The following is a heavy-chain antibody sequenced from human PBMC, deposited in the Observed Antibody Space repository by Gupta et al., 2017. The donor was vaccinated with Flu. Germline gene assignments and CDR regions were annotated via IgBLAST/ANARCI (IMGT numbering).Heavy chain of an antibody. CDR2: IIPIFGTA. V-gene: IGHV1-69*01. CDR1: GGTFSSYA. J-gene: IGHJ4*02. Sequence: QVQLVQSGAEVKKPGSSVKVSCKASGGTFSSYAISWVRQAPGQGLEWMGGIIPIFGTANYAQKFQGRVTITADESTSTAYMELSSLRSEDTAVYYCARDQKQYNYYDSSGYYFDYWGQGTLVTVSS. CDR3: ARDQKQYNYYDSSGYYFDY. D-gene: IGHD3-22*01.